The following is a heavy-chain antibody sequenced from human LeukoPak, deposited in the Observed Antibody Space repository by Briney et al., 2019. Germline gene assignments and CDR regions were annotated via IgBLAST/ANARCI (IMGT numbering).Heavy chain of an antibody. CDR2: IYYSGST. CDR1: GGSISSSSYY. J-gene: IGHJ5*02. V-gene: IGHV4-39*07. D-gene: IGHD2-2*01. CDR3: ARTYQLLGDNWFDP. Sequence: SETLSLTCTVSGGSISSSSYYWGWIRQPPGKGLEWIGSIYYSGSTYYNPSLKSRVTISVDTSKNQFSLKLSSVTAADTAVYYCARTYQLLGDNWFDPWGQGTLVTVSS.